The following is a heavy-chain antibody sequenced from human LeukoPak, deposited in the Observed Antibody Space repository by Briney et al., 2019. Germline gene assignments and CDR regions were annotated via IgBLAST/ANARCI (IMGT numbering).Heavy chain of an antibody. V-gene: IGHV3-74*01. J-gene: IGHJ4*02. CDR3: AMGPYYYDSSGYYY. CDR1: GSTFTSYW. CDR2: FYSDGSST. Sequence: PGGSLRLSCVASGSTFTSYWMHWVRQAPGKGLVWVSRFYSDGSSTNYADSVKGRFTISRDNAKNTPYLQMNSLRAEDTAVYYCAMGPYYYDSSGYYYWGQGTLVTVSS. D-gene: IGHD3-22*01.